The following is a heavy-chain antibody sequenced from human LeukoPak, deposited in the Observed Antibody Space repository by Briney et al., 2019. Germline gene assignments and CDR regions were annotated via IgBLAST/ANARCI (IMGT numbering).Heavy chain of an antibody. CDR3: ARASYSGYPDV. D-gene: IGHD5-12*01. Sequence: AGGSLRLSCAASGFTFSSYEMNWVRQAPGKGREWVSYISSSGSTIYYADSVKGRFTISRDNAKNSLYLQMNSLRAEDTAVYYCARASYSGYPDVWGQGTTVTVSS. J-gene: IGHJ6*02. CDR1: GFTFSSYE. V-gene: IGHV3-48*03. CDR2: ISSSGSTI.